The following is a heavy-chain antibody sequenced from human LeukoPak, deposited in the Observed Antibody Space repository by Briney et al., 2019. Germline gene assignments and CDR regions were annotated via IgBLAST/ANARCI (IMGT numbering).Heavy chain of an antibody. J-gene: IGHJ4*02. D-gene: IGHD3-3*01. CDR2: IRSKAYGGTT. CDR3: TRVGAIFGVVITLLFDY. V-gene: IGHV3-49*04. CDR1: GFTFGDYA. Sequence: GGSLRLSCTASGFTFGDYAMSWVRQAPGKGLEWVGFIRSKAYGGTTEYAASVKGRFTISRDDSKSIAYLQMNSLKTEDTAVYYCTRVGAIFGVVITLLFDYWGQGTLVTVSS.